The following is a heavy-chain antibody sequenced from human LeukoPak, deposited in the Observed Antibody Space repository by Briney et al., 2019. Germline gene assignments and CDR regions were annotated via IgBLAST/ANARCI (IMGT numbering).Heavy chain of an antibody. CDR3: ARVPSGYDPNWSDP. Sequence: PSETLSLTCTVSGYSISSGYYWGWIRQPPGRGLEWIGTIYHRGTTYYNPSLKSRVTISLDTSKNQFSLKVNSVTAADTAVYFCARVPSGYDPNWSDPWGQGTLVTVSS. CDR2: IYHRGTT. D-gene: IGHD5-12*01. CDR1: GYSISSGYY. V-gene: IGHV4-38-2*02. J-gene: IGHJ5*02.